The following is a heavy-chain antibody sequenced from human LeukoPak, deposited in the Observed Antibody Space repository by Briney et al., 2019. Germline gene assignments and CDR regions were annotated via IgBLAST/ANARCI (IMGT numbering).Heavy chain of an antibody. V-gene: IGHV4-59*01. CDR3: ARKTGEQFDY. Sequence: SETLSLTCTVSGGSISSYYWSWIRQPPGKGLEWIGYVYYSGNTNYNPSLKSRDTISIGMSKNQFSLKLSSVTAADTAVYYCARKTGEQFDYWGQGTLVTVSS. CDR2: VYYSGNT. CDR1: GGSISSYY. J-gene: IGHJ4*02. D-gene: IGHD7-27*01.